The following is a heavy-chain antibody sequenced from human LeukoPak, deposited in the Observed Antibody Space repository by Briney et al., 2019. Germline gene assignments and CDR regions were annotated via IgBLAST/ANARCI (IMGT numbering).Heavy chain of an antibody. V-gene: IGHV1-69*01. D-gene: IGHD5-18*01. CDR1: GGTFSSYA. CDR3: ARAGERVGTGPGAFDI. Sequence: SVKVSCKASGGTFSSYAISWVRQAPGQGLEWMGGIIPIFGTAKYAQKFQGRVTITADESTSTAYMELSSLRSEDTAVYYCARAGERVGTGPGAFDIWGQGTMVTVSS. J-gene: IGHJ3*02. CDR2: IIPIFGTA.